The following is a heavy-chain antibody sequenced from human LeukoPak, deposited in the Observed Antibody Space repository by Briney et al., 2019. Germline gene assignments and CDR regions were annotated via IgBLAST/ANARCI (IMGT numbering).Heavy chain of an antibody. CDR1: GYSISSGYY. Sequence: SETLSLTCTVSGYSISSGYYWGWIRQPPGKGLEWIGSMYYSGNTYYNPSLKSRVTISVDTSKNQFSLELSSVTAADTAVYYCARAYCGGDCYSGGDAFDIWGQGTMVTVSS. V-gene: IGHV4-38-2*02. D-gene: IGHD2-21*02. CDR3: ARAYCGGDCYSGGDAFDI. CDR2: MYYSGNT. J-gene: IGHJ3*02.